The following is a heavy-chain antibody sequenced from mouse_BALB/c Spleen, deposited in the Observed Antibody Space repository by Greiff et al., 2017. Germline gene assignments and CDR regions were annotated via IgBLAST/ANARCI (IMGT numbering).Heavy chain of an antibody. D-gene: IGHD2-4*01. Sequence: VQLKESGPELVKPGASVKISCKTSGYTFTEYTMHWVKQSHGKSLEWIGGINPNNGGTNYNQKFKGKATLTVDKSSSTAYMVLRSLTSEDSAVFYCASDDYDAWFAYWGQGTLVTVSA. V-gene: IGHV1-18*01. CDR2: INPNNGGT. CDR3: ASDDYDAWFAY. CDR1: GYTFTEYT. J-gene: IGHJ3*01.